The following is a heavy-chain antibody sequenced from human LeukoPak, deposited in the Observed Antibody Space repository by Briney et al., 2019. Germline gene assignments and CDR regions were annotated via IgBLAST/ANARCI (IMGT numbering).Heavy chain of an antibody. Sequence: TVSGGSLSTASHYRSWIRQPAGKGLEWIGHNYASGSTDYNPSLKSRVTISVDTSKNQFSLKLSSVTAADTGVYYCAREKIYTIVPAATPFDYWGQGTLVTVSS. J-gene: IGHJ4*02. CDR1: GGSLSTASHY. CDR3: AREKIYTIVPAATPFDY. V-gene: IGHV4-61*09. D-gene: IGHD2-2*01. CDR2: NYASGST.